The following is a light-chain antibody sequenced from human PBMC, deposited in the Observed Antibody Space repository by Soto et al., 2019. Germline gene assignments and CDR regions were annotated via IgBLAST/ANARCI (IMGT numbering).Light chain of an antibody. CDR1: QAISSH. V-gene: IGKV1-9*01. J-gene: IGKJ4*01. CDR3: QQLNSYRLT. CDR2: XXA. Sequence: IQLTQSPSSLSASVGDRVTTTCRASQAISSHLAWYHEKPCKAXXXXFXXXAXCQIVVPSRFSGSGSGTDFSLSINSLQPEDFATYYCQQLNSYRLTFGGGTKVDIK.